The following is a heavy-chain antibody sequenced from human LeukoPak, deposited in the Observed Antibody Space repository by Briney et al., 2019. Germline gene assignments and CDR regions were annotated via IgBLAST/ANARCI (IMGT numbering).Heavy chain of an antibody. CDR2: IRYDGSNK. CDR3: AKENLVAGGFDY. CDR1: GFTFSSYG. J-gene: IGHJ4*02. D-gene: IGHD2-2*01. Sequence: GGSLRLSCAASGFTFSSYGMHWVRQAPGKGLEWVAFIRYDGSNKYYADSVKGRFTTSRDNSKNTLYLQMNSLRAEDTAVYYCAKENLVAGGFDYWGQGTLVTVSS. V-gene: IGHV3-30*02.